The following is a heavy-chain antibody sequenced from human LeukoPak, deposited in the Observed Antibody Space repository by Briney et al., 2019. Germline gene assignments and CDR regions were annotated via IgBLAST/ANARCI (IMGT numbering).Heavy chain of an antibody. J-gene: IGHJ4*02. V-gene: IGHV1-2*02. D-gene: IGHD4-17*01. Sequence: ASVKVSCKASGHTFTGYYIHWVRQAPGQGLEWMGWIKPNSGGTKYAQKFQGRVTMTRDTSISTAYMELSRLRSDDTAVYYCARGARGDYGDQFDYWGQGTLVTVSS. CDR1: GHTFTGYY. CDR3: ARGARGDYGDQFDY. CDR2: IKPNSGGT.